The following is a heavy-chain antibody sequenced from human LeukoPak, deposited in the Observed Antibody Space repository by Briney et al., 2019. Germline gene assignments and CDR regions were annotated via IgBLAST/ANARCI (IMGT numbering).Heavy chain of an antibody. CDR1: GFTVSSNY. Sequence: PGGSLRLSCAASGFTVSSNYMSWVRQAPGKGLEWVSVIYSGGSTYYADSVKGRFTISRDNSKNTVYLQMNSLRAEDTAVYYCVKTMMTFGGVIRTDAFDIWGQGTMVIVSS. D-gene: IGHD3-16*01. CDR3: VKTMMTFGGVIRTDAFDI. CDR2: IYSGGST. J-gene: IGHJ3*02. V-gene: IGHV3-53*01.